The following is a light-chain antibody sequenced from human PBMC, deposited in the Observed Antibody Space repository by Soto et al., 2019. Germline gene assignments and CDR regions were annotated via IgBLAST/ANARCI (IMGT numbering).Light chain of an antibody. Sequence: DIQMTQSPSSLSASVGDRVTITCRASQSISSSLNWYQQKPRTDPKVLIFASSSLQSGVPSRFSGSGSGTDFTLTISSLQPEDFSTYYCQQSYSIPLTFGGGTKVEIK. CDR1: QSISSS. J-gene: IGKJ4*01. CDR3: QQSYSIPLT. V-gene: IGKV1-39*01. CDR2: ASS.